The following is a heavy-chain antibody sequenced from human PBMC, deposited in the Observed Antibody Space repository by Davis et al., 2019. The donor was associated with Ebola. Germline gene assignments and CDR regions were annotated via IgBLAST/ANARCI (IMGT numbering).Heavy chain of an antibody. CDR1: GFTLSSFA. J-gene: IGHJ4*02. CDR3: ARVTLWWDDDSGGPTTYYFDF. D-gene: IGHD3-22*01. Sequence: GESLKISCAASGFTLSSFAMGWVRQAPGKGLEWVSAISGSGGSTYYADSVKGRFTISRDNSKNTLYLQMISLRAEDTATYYCARVTLWWDDDSGGPTTYYFDFWGQGALVTVSS. CDR2: ISGSGGST. V-gene: IGHV3-23*01.